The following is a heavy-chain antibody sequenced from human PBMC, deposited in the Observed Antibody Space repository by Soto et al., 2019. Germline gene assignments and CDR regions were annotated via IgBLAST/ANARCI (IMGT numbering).Heavy chain of an antibody. CDR2: IYPGDSDT. D-gene: IGHD3-10*01. V-gene: IGHV5-51*01. Sequence: EVQLVQSGAEVKKPGESLKISCKGSGYSFTSYWIGWVRQMPGKGLEWMGIIYPGDSDTRYSPSFQGQVTISADKSISTAYLQWSSLKASDTAMYYCARLAEGTVRGVIIPTSDYYGMDVWGQGTTVTVSS. CDR1: GYSFTSYW. J-gene: IGHJ6*02. CDR3: ARLAEGTVRGVIIPTSDYYGMDV.